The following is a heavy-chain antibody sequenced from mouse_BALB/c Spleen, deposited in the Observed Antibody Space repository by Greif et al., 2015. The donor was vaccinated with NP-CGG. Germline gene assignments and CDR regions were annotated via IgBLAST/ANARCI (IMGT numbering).Heavy chain of an antibody. CDR1: GYTFTSYW. CDR2: INPSTGYT. CDR3: ARKGTTLDY. Sequence: QVQLQQPGAELAKPGASVKMSCKASGYTFTSYWMHWVKQRPGQGLEWIGYINPSTGYTEYNQKFKDKATLTADKSSSTAYMQLSSLTSEDSAVYYCARKGTTLDYWGQGTTLTVSS. J-gene: IGHJ2*01. D-gene: IGHD2-14*01. V-gene: IGHV1-7*01.